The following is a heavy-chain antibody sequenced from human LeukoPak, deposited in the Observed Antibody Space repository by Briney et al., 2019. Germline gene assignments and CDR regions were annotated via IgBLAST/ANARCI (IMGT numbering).Heavy chain of an antibody. CDR1: GLTFSSHA. J-gene: IGHJ4*02. CDR2: ISGSGGNT. CDR3: ASDSSGYYGVFNY. Sequence: PGGSLRLSCAASGLTFSSHAMSWVRQVPGKGLEWVAAISGSGGNTYKADSVKGRFTISRDNSKNTLYLQMSSLRAEDTAVYYCASDSSGYYGVFNYWGQGTLVTVSS. V-gene: IGHV3-23*01. D-gene: IGHD3-22*01.